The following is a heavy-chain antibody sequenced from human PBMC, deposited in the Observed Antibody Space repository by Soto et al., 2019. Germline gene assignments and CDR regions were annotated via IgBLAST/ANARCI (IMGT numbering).Heavy chain of an antibody. D-gene: IGHD2-21*02. CDR2: ISAYNGNT. J-gene: IGHJ6*02. V-gene: IGHV1-18*01. CDR3: ASSSPQVTRLRYYYYGMDV. CDR1: GYTFTSYG. Sequence: QVQLVQSGAEVKKPGASVKVSCKASGYTFTSYGISWVRQAPGQGLEWMGWISAYNGNTNYAQKLQGRVTMTTDTSTSTAYIELRSLRSDDTAVYYCASSSPQVTRLRYYYYGMDVWGQGTTVTVSS.